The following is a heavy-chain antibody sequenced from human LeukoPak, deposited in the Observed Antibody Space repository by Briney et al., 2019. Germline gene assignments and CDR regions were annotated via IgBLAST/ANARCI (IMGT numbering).Heavy chain of an antibody. Sequence: SETLSLTCAVSGDLISSGGHFWSWIRQPPGKGLEWIGHIFHSGSTDYNPSLESRVTISIDTSRNQFSLKVRSVTAADTAVYFCTRGPPSIFESDYWGQGILVTVSS. J-gene: IGHJ4*02. D-gene: IGHD2-21*01. CDR1: GDLISSGGHF. CDR3: TRGPPSIFESDY. CDR2: IFHSGST. V-gene: IGHV4-30-2*01.